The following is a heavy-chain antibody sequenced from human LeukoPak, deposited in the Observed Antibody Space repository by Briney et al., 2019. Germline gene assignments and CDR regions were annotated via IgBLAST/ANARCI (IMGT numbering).Heavy chain of an antibody. CDR2: INWNGRST. V-gene: IGHV3-20*04. J-gene: IGHJ4*02. Sequence: GGSLRLSCAASGFTFDDYGMSWVRQAPGKGLEWVSGINWNGRSTGYADSVKGRFTISRDNAKNSLYLQMNSLRAEDTAVYYCARDPLWFGDFDYWGQGTLVTVSS. CDR3: ARDPLWFGDFDY. CDR1: GFTFDDYG. D-gene: IGHD3-10*01.